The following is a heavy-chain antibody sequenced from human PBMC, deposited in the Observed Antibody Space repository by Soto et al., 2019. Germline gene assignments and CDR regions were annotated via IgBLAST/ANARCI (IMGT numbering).Heavy chain of an antibody. CDR3: TTQTYCSGGSCYWGVLEADY. Sequence: EVQLVESGGGLVKPGGSLRLSCAASGFTFSNAWMSWVRQAPGKGLEWVGRIKSKTDGGTTDYAAPVKGRFTISRDDSKNTLYLQMNSLKTEDTAVYYCTTQTYCSGGSCYWGVLEADYWGQGTLVTVSS. J-gene: IGHJ4*02. V-gene: IGHV3-15*01. D-gene: IGHD2-15*01. CDR2: IKSKTDGGTT. CDR1: GFTFSNAW.